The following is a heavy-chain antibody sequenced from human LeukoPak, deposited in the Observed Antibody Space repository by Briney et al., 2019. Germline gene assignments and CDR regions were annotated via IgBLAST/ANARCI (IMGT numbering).Heavy chain of an antibody. CDR2: ITPGGSNM. D-gene: IGHD3-22*01. CDR1: GFTFSTSN. CDR3: AREITTSYYYDSSGYIDY. Sequence: GGSLRLSCAASGFTFSTSNMNWVRQTPEKGLEWVSTITPGGSNMYYHDSVKGRFTISRDNAKNSLYLQMNSLRAEDTAVYYCAREITTSYYYDSSGYIDYWGQGTLVTVSS. J-gene: IGHJ4*02. V-gene: IGHV3-21*01.